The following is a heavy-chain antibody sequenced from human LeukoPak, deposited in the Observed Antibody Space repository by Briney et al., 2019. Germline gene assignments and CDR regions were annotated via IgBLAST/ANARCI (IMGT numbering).Heavy chain of an antibody. D-gene: IGHD3-22*01. CDR3: AREGEEYYYDSSGYLNWFDP. Sequence: ASVKVSCKASGYTFTGYYMHWVRQAPGQGLEWMGWINPNSGGTNYAQKFQGRVTMTRDTSISTAYMELSRLRSDDTAVYYCAREGEEYYYDSSGYLNWFDPWGQGTLVTVSS. CDR1: GYTFTGYY. J-gene: IGHJ5*02. V-gene: IGHV1-2*02. CDR2: INPNSGGT.